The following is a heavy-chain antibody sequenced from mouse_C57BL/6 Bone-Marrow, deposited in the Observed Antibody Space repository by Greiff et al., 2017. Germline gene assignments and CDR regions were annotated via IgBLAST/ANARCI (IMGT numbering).Heavy chain of an antibody. CDR1: GFNIKDDY. D-gene: IGHD2-1*01. V-gene: IGHV14-4*01. Sequence: LVESGAELVRPGASVKLSCTASGFNIKDDYMHWVKQRPEQGLEWIGWIDPENGDTEYASKFQGKATITADTSSNTAYLQLSSLTSEDTAVYYCTTSPNYDYWGQGTTLTVSS. J-gene: IGHJ2*01. CDR2: IDPENGDT. CDR3: TTSPNYDY.